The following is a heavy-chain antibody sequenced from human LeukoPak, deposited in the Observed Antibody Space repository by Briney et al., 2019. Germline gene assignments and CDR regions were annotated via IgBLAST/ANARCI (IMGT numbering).Heavy chain of an antibody. CDR1: GYTFTGYY. J-gene: IGHJ3*02. V-gene: IGHV1-2*02. CDR2: INPNSGGT. CDR3: ARASTGDFWSGYYVRAFDI. D-gene: IGHD3-3*01. Sequence: SVKVSFKASGYTFTGYYMHWVRQAPGQGLEWMGWINPNSGGTNYAQKFQGRVTMTRDMSTSTVYVELSSLRSEDTAVYYCARASTGDFWSGYYVRAFDIWGQGTMVTVSS.